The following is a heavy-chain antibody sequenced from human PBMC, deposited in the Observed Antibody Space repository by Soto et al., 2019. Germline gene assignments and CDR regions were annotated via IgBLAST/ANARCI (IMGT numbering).Heavy chain of an antibody. Sequence: GGSLRLSCAASGFTFDYYWMHWVRQAPGKGLVWVSRINTDGSRTNYADSVKGRITISRDNAKNTLYLQMNSLRAEDTAVYYCARVATGSYNWFDPWGQGTQVTVSS. V-gene: IGHV3-74*01. CDR1: GFTFDYYW. CDR2: INTDGSRT. J-gene: IGHJ5*02. D-gene: IGHD1-26*01. CDR3: ARVATGSYNWFDP.